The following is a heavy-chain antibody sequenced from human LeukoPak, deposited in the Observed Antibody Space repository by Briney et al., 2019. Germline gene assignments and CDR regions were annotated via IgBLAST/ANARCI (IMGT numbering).Heavy chain of an antibody. Sequence: GGSLRLSCTASGFTFSSYWMSWVRQAPGKGLEWVAKIKQDGSEKYYVDSVKGRFTISRDNAKNSLSLQMNSLRAEDTAVYYCARDQGYCTSASCRGDAFDVWGQGAMVSVSS. V-gene: IGHV3-7*01. CDR2: IKQDGSEK. D-gene: IGHD2-2*01. J-gene: IGHJ3*01. CDR1: GFTFSSYW. CDR3: ARDQGYCTSASCRGDAFDV.